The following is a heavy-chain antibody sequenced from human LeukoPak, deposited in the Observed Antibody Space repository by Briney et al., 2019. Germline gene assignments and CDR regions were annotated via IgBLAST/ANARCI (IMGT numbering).Heavy chain of an antibody. CDR1: GFTFSNYA. Sequence: PWKSLTLTCAASGFTFSNYAMHWVRHAPGKELDLESVVSYDGSNKYYADSVMSRFTISRDNSKNTLYLQMNSLRAEDAAIYYCATIGDRRTGELYRIDYWGQGTLVTVSS. J-gene: IGHJ4*02. CDR2: VSYDGSNK. D-gene: IGHD7-27*01. CDR3: ATIGDRRTGELYRIDY. V-gene: IGHV3-30-3*01.